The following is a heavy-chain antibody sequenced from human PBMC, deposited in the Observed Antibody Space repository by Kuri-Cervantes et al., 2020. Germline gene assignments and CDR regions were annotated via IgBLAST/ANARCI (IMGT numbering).Heavy chain of an antibody. Sequence: GESLKISCAASGFTFSSYAMHWVRQAPGKGLEWVAVISYDGSNKYYADSVKGRFTISRDNSKNTLYLQMNSLRAEDTAMYYCARRYCSESCTYYYYMDVWGKGTTVTVSS. J-gene: IGHJ6*03. D-gene: IGHD2-15*01. CDR2: ISYDGSNK. CDR1: GFTFSSYA. V-gene: IGHV3-30-3*01. CDR3: ARRYCSESCTYYYYMDV.